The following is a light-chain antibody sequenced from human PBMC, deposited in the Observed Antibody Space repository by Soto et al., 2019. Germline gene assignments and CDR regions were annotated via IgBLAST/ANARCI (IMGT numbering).Light chain of an antibody. V-gene: IGLV2-14*01. CDR2: EVT. CDR3: TSYTGSSTLLL. CDR1: SSDVGGYNY. Sequence: QSALTQPASVSGSPGQSITISCTGTSSDVGGYNYVSWYQQHPGKAPKLMIYEVTNRPSGVSYRFSGSKYGNTASLTISGLQAEDEADYYCTSYTGSSTLLLFGGGTKLTVL. J-gene: IGLJ2*01.